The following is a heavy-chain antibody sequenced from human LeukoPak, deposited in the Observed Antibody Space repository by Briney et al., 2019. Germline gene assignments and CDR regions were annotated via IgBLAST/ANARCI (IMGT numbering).Heavy chain of an antibody. CDR3: AREDTYRGYNLYYMDV. V-gene: IGHV3-30*15. CDR1: GFTFNTFS. CDR2: ISYDGAKR. Sequence: PGGSLRLSCAASGFTFNTFSMHWVRQAPGKGLEWVALISYDGAKRYYADSVKGRFSISRDSPKNTLYLQLSTLRDEDTAVYYCAREDTYRGYNLYYMDVWGKGTTVIVYS. J-gene: IGHJ6*03. D-gene: IGHD5-24*01.